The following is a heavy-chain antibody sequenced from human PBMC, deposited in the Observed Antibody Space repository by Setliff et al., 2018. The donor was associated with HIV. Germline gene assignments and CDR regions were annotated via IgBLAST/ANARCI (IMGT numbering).Heavy chain of an antibody. J-gene: IGHJ4*02. CDR2: IYYSGST. CDR3: AREGSSISPIPL. Sequence: SETLSLTCTVSGGSISSSSYYWGWIRQPPGKGLEWIGSIYYSGSTYYNPSLKSRVTISVDTSKTRIYLKMNSVTAADTAVYYCAREGSSISPIPLWGQGTRVTVSS. D-gene: IGHD2-2*01. V-gene: IGHV4-39*07. CDR1: GGSISSSSYY.